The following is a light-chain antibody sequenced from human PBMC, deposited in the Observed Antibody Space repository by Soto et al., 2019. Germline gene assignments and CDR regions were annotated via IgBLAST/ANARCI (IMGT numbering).Light chain of an antibody. CDR2: DTS. Sequence: QAVVTQEPSLTVSPGGTVTLTCGSSTGAVTSGHYPYWFQQKPGQAPRTLIYDTSNKHSWTPARFSGSLLGGKAALTLSGAQPEDEAESYCLLSYSGARGVFGGGTKLTVL. V-gene: IGLV7-46*01. J-gene: IGLJ3*02. CDR3: LLSYSGARGV. CDR1: TGAVTSGHY.